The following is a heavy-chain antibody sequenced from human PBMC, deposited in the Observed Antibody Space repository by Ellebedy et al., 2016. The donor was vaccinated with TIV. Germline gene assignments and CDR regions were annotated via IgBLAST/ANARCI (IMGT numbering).Heavy chain of an antibody. Sequence: SLKISXAASGFTFDDYGMHWVRQAPGKGLEWASGISKNSDNIGYADSVKGRFTISRDNAKNSLYLQMNSLRAEDTALYYCEKDGPVVDFDYWGQGTLVTVSS. CDR3: EKDGPVVDFDY. V-gene: IGHV3-9*01. CDR2: ISKNSDNI. J-gene: IGHJ4*02. CDR1: GFTFDDYG.